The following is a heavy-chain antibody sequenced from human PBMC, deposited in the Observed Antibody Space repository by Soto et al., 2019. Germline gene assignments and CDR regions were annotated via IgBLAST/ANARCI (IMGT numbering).Heavy chain of an antibody. CDR3: ARVYSNFSGPFDS. J-gene: IGHJ4*02. Sequence: GGSLRLSCAASGFTFSSYAMHWVRQAPGKGLEWVAVISYGGSTKYYADSVRGRFTISRDNSKNTLYLQMNSLIAEDTAVYYCARVYSNFSGPFDSWGQGTLVTVSS. CDR1: GFTFSSYA. V-gene: IGHV3-30-3*01. CDR2: ISYGGSTK. D-gene: IGHD4-4*01.